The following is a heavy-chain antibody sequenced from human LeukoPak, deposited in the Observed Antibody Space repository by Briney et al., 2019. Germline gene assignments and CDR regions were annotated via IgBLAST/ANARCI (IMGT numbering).Heavy chain of an antibody. CDR1: GGTFSSYA. V-gene: IGHV1-69*05. Sequence: SVKVSCKASGGTFSSYAISWLRQAPGQGLEWMGGIIPIFGTANYAQKFQGRVTITTDESTSTAYVELRSLRSDDTAVYYCARDRSPDFWSGYYRDAFDIWGQGTMVTVSS. CDR2: IIPIFGTA. D-gene: IGHD3-3*01. CDR3: ARDRSPDFWSGYYRDAFDI. J-gene: IGHJ3*02.